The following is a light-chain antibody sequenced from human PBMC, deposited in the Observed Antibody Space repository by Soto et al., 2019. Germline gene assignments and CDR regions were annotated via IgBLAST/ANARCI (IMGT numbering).Light chain of an antibody. CDR2: DND. Sequence: QSVLTQPPSVSGAPGQTVTISCTGSSSNIGAGHDVHWYQQLPGTAPKLLVYDNDNRPSGVPDRFSGSKSGTSASLAITGLQAEDEADYYCQSYDGRLNTFYVFGTGTKVTVL. CDR3: QSYDGRLNTFYV. CDR1: SSNIGAGHD. J-gene: IGLJ1*01. V-gene: IGLV1-40*01.